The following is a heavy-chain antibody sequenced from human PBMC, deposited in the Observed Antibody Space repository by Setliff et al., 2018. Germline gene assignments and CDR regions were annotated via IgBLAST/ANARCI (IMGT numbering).Heavy chain of an antibody. CDR3: AKDRPQGVNGRSLDY. CDR1: GFTYKNDW. CDR2: INPDGSEK. V-gene: IGHV3-7*03. J-gene: IGHJ4*02. Sequence: PGGSLRLSCGASGFTYKNDWVSWVRQAPGKGLEWLASINPDGSEKYYGDSVKGRFTISRANSQNTLYLQMNSLRAEDTAVYYCAKDRPQGVNGRSLDYCGRGALVTVSS. D-gene: IGHD3-10*01.